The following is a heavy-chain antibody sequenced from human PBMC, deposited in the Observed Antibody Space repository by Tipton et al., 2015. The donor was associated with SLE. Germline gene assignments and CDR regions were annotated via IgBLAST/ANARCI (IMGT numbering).Heavy chain of an antibody. CDR1: GGSFSGYY. CDR2: INHSGST. J-gene: IGHJ3*02. D-gene: IGHD4-17*01. CDR3: ASHHMTTVTTEDAFDI. V-gene: IGHV4-34*01. Sequence: LRLSCAVYGGSFSGYYWSWIRQPPGKGLEWIGEINHSGSTNYNPSLKSRVTISVDTSKNQFSLKLSSVTAADTAVYYCASHHMTTVTTEDAFDIWGQGTMVTVSS.